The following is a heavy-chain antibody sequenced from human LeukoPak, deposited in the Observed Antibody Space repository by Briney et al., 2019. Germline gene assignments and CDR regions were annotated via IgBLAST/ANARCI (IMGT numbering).Heavy chain of an antibody. CDR1: GYTFTNYY. D-gene: IGHD1-26*01. Sequence: ASVKVSCKASGYTFTNYYIHWVRQAPGQGLEWMGIINPGGAPTSYAQKFQGRLIMTRDTSTSTVYMELSSLRSEDTAVYYCAREKSGTYFFDYWGQGTPVTVSS. V-gene: IGHV1-46*01. CDR2: INPGGAPT. J-gene: IGHJ4*02. CDR3: AREKSGTYFFDY.